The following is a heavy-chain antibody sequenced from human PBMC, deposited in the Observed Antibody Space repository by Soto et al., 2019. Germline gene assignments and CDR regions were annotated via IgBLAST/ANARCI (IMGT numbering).Heavy chain of an antibody. CDR3: ARDRPSYAFDV. V-gene: IGHV3-74*01. CDR2: INSDGSGT. J-gene: IGHJ3*01. Sequence: EVQLVESGGGLVQPGGSLRLSCAASGFTFTNYWMHWVRQVPGKGLVWVSRINSDGSGTSYADSVKGRFTISRDTANNTLYLQMNSLRVEDTAVYYCARDRPSYAFDVWGQGTMVTVSS. CDR1: GFTFTNYW.